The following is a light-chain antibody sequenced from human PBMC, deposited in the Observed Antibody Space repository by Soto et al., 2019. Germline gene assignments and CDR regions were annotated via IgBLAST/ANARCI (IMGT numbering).Light chain of an antibody. CDR1: DSNIGSNP. J-gene: IGLJ1*01. V-gene: IGLV1-44*01. CDR3: QSYDSTLSDRYV. Sequence: QSVLTQPPSASGTPGQRVSISCSGGDSNIGSNPVNWYQQLPGTAPKLLIYGNIVRPSGVPDRFSGSKSGTSASLTITGLQAEDEGDYYCQSYDSTLSDRYVFGTGTKLTVL. CDR2: GNI.